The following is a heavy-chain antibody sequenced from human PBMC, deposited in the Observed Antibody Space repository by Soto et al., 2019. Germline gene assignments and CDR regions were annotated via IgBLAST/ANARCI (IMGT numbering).Heavy chain of an antibody. CDR2: FDPEDGET. J-gene: IGHJ4*02. CDR3: ATLAVYSGYDYVVADSGDY. V-gene: IGHV1-24*01. D-gene: IGHD5-12*01. Sequence: GASVKVSCKVSGYTLTELSMHWVRQAPGKGLEWMGGFDPEDGETIYAQKFQGRVTMTEDTSTDTAYMELSSLRSEDTAVYYCATLAVYSGYDYVVADSGDYWGQGTLVTVSS. CDR1: GYTLTELS.